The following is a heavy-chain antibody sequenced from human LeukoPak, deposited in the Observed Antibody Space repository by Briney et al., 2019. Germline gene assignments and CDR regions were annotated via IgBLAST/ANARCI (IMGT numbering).Heavy chain of an antibody. J-gene: IGHJ4*02. CDR3: ARLVTTLVAGDY. D-gene: IGHD4-17*01. V-gene: IGHV3-21*01. CDR2: ISSSSSYI. CDR1: GFTFSSYS. Sequence: GGSLRLSCAASGFTFSSYSMNWVRQAPGKGLEWVSSISSSSSYIYYADSVKGRFTISRDNAKNSLYLQMNSLRAEDTAVYYCARLVTTLVAGDYWGQGTLVTVSS.